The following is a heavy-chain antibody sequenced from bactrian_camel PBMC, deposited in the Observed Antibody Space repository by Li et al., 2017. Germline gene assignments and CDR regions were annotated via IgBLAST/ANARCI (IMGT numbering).Heavy chain of an antibody. J-gene: IGHJ4*01. D-gene: IGHD5*01. CDR2: INAGGSTP. CDR3: AKGDATTGYD. V-gene: IGHV3S1*01. Sequence: HVQLVESGGGLVQPGGSLRLSCAASGFTFSSYYMSWIRQAPGKGLEWVSIINAGGSTPYYADSVKGRFTVSRDNAKNTVYLQLNSLRTEDTAMYYCAKGDATTGYDWGQGTQVTVS. CDR1: GFTFSSYY.